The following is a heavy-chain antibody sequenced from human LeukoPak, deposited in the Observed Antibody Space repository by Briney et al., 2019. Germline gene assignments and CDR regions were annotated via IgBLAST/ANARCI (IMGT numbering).Heavy chain of an antibody. CDR3: ARDRSIAVAGYYYYYYGMDV. CDR2: IIPILGIA. J-gene: IGHJ6*02. CDR1: GGTFNSYA. Sequence: GASVKVSCKASGGTFNSYAISWVRQAPGQGLEWMGRIIPILGIANYAQKFQGRVTITADKSTSTAYMELSSLRSEDTAVYYCARDRSIAVAGYYYYYYGMDVWGQGTTVTVSS. D-gene: IGHD6-19*01. V-gene: IGHV1-69*04.